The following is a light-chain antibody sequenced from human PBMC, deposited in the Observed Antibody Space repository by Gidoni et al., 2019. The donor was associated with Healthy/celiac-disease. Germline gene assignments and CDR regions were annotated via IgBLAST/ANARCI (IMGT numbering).Light chain of an antibody. Sequence: IVLTQSPGTLSLSPGERATLCCRASQCVSSSYLAWYPQKPSQAPSLLINGASSRAAGIPDRFSGSGSETDFTLTSSRLEPEDFAVYCCQQYGSSPRTFGQGTKVEIK. CDR3: QQYGSSPRT. CDR1: QCVSSSY. V-gene: IGKV3-20*01. CDR2: GAS. J-gene: IGKJ1*01.